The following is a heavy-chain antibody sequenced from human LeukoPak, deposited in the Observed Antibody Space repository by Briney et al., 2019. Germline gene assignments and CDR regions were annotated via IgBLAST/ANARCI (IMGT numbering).Heavy chain of an antibody. Sequence: GASVNVSCKASGYTFTRYEINWVRQATGQGLGWIGWMDRNSENTGYAQQFQGRVTMTRNTSISTAYMELSSLRSEDTAVYYCARVYYGYFQHWGQGTLVIVS. CDR3: ARVYYGYFQH. J-gene: IGHJ1*01. D-gene: IGHD3-3*01. V-gene: IGHV1-8*01. CDR2: MDRNSENT. CDR1: GYTFTRYE.